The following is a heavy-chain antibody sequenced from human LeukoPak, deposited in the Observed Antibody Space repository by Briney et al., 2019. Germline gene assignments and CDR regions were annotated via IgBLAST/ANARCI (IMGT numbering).Heavy chain of an antibody. CDR1: GGSISSYY. CDR2: IYYSGST. V-gene: IGHV4-59*12. D-gene: IGHD4-17*01. Sequence: SETLSLTCTVSGGSISSYYWSWIRQPPGKGLEWIGYIYYSGSTNYSPSLKSRVTMSVDTSKNQFSLKLTSVTAADTAVYYCARGPPSTVTHFDYWGQGTLVTVSS. J-gene: IGHJ4*02. CDR3: ARGPPSTVTHFDY.